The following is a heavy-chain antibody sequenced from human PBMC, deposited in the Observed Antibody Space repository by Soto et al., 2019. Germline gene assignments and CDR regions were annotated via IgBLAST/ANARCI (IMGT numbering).Heavy chain of an antibody. V-gene: IGHV1-8*01. CDR3: ARASIAAAAKLYYYYYYMDV. Sequence: ASVKVSCKASGYTFTSYGINWVRQATGQGLEWMGWMNPNSGNTGYAQKFQGRVTMTRNTSISTAYMELSSLRSEDTAVYYCARASIAAAAKLYYYYYYMDVWGKGTTVTVSS. J-gene: IGHJ6*03. CDR2: MNPNSGNT. CDR1: GYTFTSYG. D-gene: IGHD6-13*01.